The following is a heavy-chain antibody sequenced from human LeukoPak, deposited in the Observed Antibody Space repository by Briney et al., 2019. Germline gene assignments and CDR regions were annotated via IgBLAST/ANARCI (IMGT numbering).Heavy chain of an antibody. CDR2: IRYDGSNK. J-gene: IGHJ4*02. V-gene: IGHV3-30*02. Sequence: GGSLRLSCAASGFTFSSYGMHWVRQAPGKGLEWVAFIRYDGSNKYYADSVKGRFTISRDNSKNTLYLQMNSLRAEDTAVYYCAKDRGSYLVEYFDYWGQGILVTVSS. D-gene: IGHD3-10*01. CDR3: AKDRGSYLVEYFDY. CDR1: GFTFSSYG.